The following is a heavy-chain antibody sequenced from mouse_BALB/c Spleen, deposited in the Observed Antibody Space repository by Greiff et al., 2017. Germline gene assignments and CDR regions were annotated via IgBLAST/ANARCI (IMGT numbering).Heavy chain of an antibody. CDR3: ARDDYGAMDY. CDR2: ISYSGST. Sequence: EVHLVESGPGLVKPSQSLSLTCTVTGYSITSDYAWNWIRQFPGNKLEWMGYISYSGSTSYNPSLKSRISITRDTSKNQFFLQLNSVTTEDTATYYCARDDYGAMDYWGQGTSVTVSS. J-gene: IGHJ4*01. V-gene: IGHV3-2*02. D-gene: IGHD2-4*01. CDR1: GYSITSDYA.